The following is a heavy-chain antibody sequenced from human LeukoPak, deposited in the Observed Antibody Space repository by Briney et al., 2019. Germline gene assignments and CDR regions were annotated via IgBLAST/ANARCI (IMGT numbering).Heavy chain of an antibody. D-gene: IGHD6-19*01. CDR1: GFTFSSYW. CDR2: IKQDGSEK. Sequence: GGSLRLSCAASGFTFSSYWMSWVRQAPGKGLEWVANIKQDGSEKYYVDSVKGRFTISRDNAKNSLYLQMNSLRAEDTAVYYCARDGESYSSGYGGSFDIWGQGTMVTVSS. J-gene: IGHJ3*02. CDR3: ARDGESYSSGYGGSFDI. V-gene: IGHV3-7*01.